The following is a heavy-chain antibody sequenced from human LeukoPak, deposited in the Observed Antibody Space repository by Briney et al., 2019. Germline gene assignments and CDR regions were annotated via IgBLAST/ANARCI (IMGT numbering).Heavy chain of an antibody. Sequence: PGGSLRLSCAASGFTISNYWMHWVRQAPGKGLVWVSRINTDGSTTTYADSVKGRFTISRDNAKNTLYLQMNSLRAEDTAVYYCARAADYYASGIFYWGQGTLVTVSS. D-gene: IGHD3-10*01. CDR1: GFTISNYW. J-gene: IGHJ4*02. CDR3: ARAADYYASGIFY. V-gene: IGHV3-74*01. CDR2: INTDGSTT.